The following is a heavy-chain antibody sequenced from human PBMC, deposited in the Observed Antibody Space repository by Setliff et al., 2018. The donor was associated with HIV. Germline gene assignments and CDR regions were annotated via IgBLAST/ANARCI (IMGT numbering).Heavy chain of an antibody. CDR1: GGSFSGYY. D-gene: IGHD5-12*01. CDR2: INHRGST. CDR3: ATLKMATIYRDFDY. V-gene: IGHV4-34*01. Sequence: PSETLSLTCAVYGGSFSGYYWSSIRQPPGKGLEWIGEINHRGSTNCNPSLKSRVSISVDTSKNQFSLKLSSVTAADTAVYYCATLKMATIYRDFDYWGQGTLVTVSS. J-gene: IGHJ4*02.